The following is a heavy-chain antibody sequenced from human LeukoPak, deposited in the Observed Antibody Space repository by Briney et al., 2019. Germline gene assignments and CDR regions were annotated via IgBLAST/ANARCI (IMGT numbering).Heavy chain of an antibody. CDR1: GGSISSNNW. J-gene: IGHJ4*02. Sequence: PSGTLSLTCAVSGGSISSNNWWSWVRQPPGKGLEWIGRIYTSGSTNYNPSLKSRVTISVDTSKNQFSLKLSSVTAADTAVYYCARARGITGTSYYFDYWGQGTLVTVSS. CDR3: ARARGITGTSYYFDY. D-gene: IGHD1-20*01. CDR2: IYTSGST. V-gene: IGHV4-4*02.